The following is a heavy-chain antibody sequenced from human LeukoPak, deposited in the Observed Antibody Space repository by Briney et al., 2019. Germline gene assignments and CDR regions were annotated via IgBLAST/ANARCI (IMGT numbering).Heavy chain of an antibody. D-gene: IGHD5-18*01. J-gene: IGHJ4*02. CDR3: ARGTGYSVVDY. CDR2: INSDGRST. Sequence: TGGSLRLSCGASGFTFSSYWMHWVRQAPGKGLVWVSRINSDGRSTSHADSVKGRFTISRDNAKSTLYLQMNSLRAEDTAVYYCARGTGYSVVDYWGQGTLVTVSS. CDR1: GFTFSSYW. V-gene: IGHV3-74*01.